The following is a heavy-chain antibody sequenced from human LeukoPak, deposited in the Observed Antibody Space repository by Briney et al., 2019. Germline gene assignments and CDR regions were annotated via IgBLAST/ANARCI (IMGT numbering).Heavy chain of an antibody. D-gene: IGHD3-22*01. CDR3: ARGLLPS. CDR1: GFTFSTSW. V-gene: IGHV3-7*01. J-gene: IGHJ4*02. CDR2: INEDGSEQ. Sequence: PGGSLRLSCGASGFTFSTSWMSWVRQAPGKGLEWLANINEDGSEQYYVDSVKGRFIISRDNAKNLLYMQMNSLRAEDTAVYYCARGLLPSWGQGTLVTVYS.